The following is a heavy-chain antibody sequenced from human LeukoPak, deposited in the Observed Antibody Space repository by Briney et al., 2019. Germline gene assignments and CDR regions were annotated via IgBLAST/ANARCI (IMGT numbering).Heavy chain of an antibody. CDR3: ARAGGQQLGAFDI. CDR2: ISSSGSTI. Sequence: GGSLRLSCAASGFTFSSYGMHWVRQAPGKGLEWVSYISSSGSTIYYADSVKGRFTISRDNAKNSLYLQMNSLRAEDTAVYYCARAGGQQLGAFDIWGQGTMVTVSS. V-gene: IGHV3-48*04. D-gene: IGHD6-13*01. CDR1: GFTFSSYG. J-gene: IGHJ3*02.